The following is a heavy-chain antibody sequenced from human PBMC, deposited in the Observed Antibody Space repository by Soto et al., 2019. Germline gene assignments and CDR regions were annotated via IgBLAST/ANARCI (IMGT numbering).Heavy chain of an antibody. CDR1: GYIFTTSA. D-gene: IGHD6-19*01. Sequence: QVQLVQSEAELKQPGASVKISCKASGYIFTTSAIHWVRQAPGQGLEWMGIVNPSGGTTTYAQKFQARVTMTKDTYTTTVYMELSSLRFDDTAVYYCAREDQWLPDYWGQGTLVSVSS. V-gene: IGHV1-46*01. CDR2: VNPSGGTT. CDR3: AREDQWLPDY. J-gene: IGHJ4*02.